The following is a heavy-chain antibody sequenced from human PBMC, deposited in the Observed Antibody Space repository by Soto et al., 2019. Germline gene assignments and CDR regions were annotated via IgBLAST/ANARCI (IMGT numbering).Heavy chain of an antibody. D-gene: IGHD4-17*01. CDR3: AKDYGAYPGYDGFDA. J-gene: IGHJ3*01. Sequence: QLLESGGGLVHPEGSLRLSCAASGFGFHYYAMTWVRQAAGKGLEWVSSVSASGAKTRYADSVKGRFTISRDNSKNTLHLQMSGLRAEDSATYYCAKDYGAYPGYDGFDAGGHGTMVTVSS. CDR2: VSASGAKT. CDR1: GFGFHYYA. V-gene: IGHV3-23*01.